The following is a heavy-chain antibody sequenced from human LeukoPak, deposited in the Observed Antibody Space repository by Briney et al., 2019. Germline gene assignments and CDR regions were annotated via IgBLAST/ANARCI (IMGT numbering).Heavy chain of an antibody. CDR3: AGDGGNGAFDY. CDR1: DYSISSGYGYY. J-gene: IGHJ4*02. V-gene: IGHV4-38-2*02. D-gene: IGHD4-23*01. CDR2: IYHSGIT. Sequence: SETLSLTCTVSDYSISSGYGYYWGWIRQPPGKGLEWIGNIYHSGITYYNHFNSSLKSRVTISIDTSKNQFSLKLSSVTAADTAVYYCAGDGGNGAFDYWGQGTLVTVSS.